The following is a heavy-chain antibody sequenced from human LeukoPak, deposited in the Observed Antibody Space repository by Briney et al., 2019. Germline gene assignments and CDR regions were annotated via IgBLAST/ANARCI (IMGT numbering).Heavy chain of an antibody. D-gene: IGHD3-3*01. J-gene: IGHJ4*02. Sequence: GGSLRLSCAASGFTFSSYAMSWVRQAPGKGLEWVSAISGSGGSTYYADSVKGRFTISRDNSKNTLYLQMNSLRAEDTAVYYCARGYDFWSGYYTHFDYWGQGTLVTVSS. V-gene: IGHV3-23*01. CDR2: ISGSGGST. CDR1: GFTFSSYA. CDR3: ARGYDFWSGYYTHFDY.